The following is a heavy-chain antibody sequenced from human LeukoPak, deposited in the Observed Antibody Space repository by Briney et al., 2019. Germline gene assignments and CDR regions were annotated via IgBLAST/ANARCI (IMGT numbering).Heavy chain of an antibody. D-gene: IGHD3-10*01. CDR2: IKEDGSEK. CDR1: GFTFRDYW. Sequence: GGSLRLSCAASGFTFRDYWMSWVRQAPGKGLEWVANIKEDGSEKHYVDSVKGRFTISRDNAKNSPYLQMNSLRAEDTAVYYCARDGGGTMVRGYFDYWGQGTLVTVSS. CDR3: ARDGGGTMVRGYFDY. V-gene: IGHV3-7*01. J-gene: IGHJ4*02.